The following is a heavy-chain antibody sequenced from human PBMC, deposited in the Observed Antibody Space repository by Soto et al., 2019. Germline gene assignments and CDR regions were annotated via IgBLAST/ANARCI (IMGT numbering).Heavy chain of an antibody. V-gene: IGHV1-2*04. D-gene: IGHD3-9*01. CDR1: GYTFTVYY. CDR2: INPNSGGT. Sequence: ASVKVSCKASGYTFTVYYMHWVRQSPLQWLDWMGWINPNSGGTNYAQKFQGWVTMTRDTSISTAYMELSRLRSDDTAVYYCARASKGYYDILTGYYMPYYYYYGMDVWGQGTTVTVSS. J-gene: IGHJ6*02. CDR3: ARASKGYYDILTGYYMPYYYYYGMDV.